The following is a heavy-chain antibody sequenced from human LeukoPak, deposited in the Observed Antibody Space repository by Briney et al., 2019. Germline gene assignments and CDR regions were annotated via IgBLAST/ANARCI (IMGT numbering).Heavy chain of an antibody. V-gene: IGHV3-30*02. D-gene: IGHD1-26*01. J-gene: IGHJ4*02. CDR3: AKRPRRVGAWDLDY. CDR1: GFTFSSYG. Sequence: GGSLRLSCAASGFTFSSYGMHWVRQAPGKGLEWVAFIRYDGSNKYYADSVKGRFTISRDNSKNTLYLQMNSLRAEDMAVYYCAKRPRRVGAWDLDYWGQGTLVTVSS. CDR2: IRYDGSNK.